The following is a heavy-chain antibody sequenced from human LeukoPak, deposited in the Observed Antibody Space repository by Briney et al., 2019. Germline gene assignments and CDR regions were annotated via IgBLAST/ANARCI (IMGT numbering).Heavy chain of an antibody. CDR1: GGTFSSYA. D-gene: IGHD4-11*01. Sequence: GASVKVSCKASGGTFSSYAISWVRQAPGQGLEWMGGIIPIFGTANYAQKFQGRVTITADESTSTAYMELSSLRSEDTAVYYCARGALNDYSNYRPIYYFDYWGQGTLVTVSS. CDR2: IIPIFGTA. J-gene: IGHJ4*02. V-gene: IGHV1-69*13. CDR3: ARGALNDYSNYRPIYYFDY.